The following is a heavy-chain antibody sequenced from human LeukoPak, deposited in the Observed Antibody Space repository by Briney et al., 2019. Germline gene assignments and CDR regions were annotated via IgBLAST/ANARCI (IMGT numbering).Heavy chain of an antibody. D-gene: IGHD1-26*01. J-gene: IGHJ4*02. V-gene: IGHV4-59*01. CDR3: ARLFHPALSGNYPFDY. CDR1: GGSINSYY. CDR2: IYYSGST. Sequence: SETLSLTCTVSGGSINSYYWSWIRQPPGKGLEWVAYIYYSGSTSYNPFLKSRVTISVDTSKNQFSLKLNSVTAADTAMYYCARLFHPALSGNYPFDYWGQGTLVTVSS.